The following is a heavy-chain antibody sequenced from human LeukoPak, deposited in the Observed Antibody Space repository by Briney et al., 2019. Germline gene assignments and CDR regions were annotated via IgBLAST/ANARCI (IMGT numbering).Heavy chain of an antibody. Sequence: GGSLRPSCAASGFTFSSYSMNWVRQAPGKGLEWVSSINSRSSYIYYADSVKGRFTISRDNSKNTVYLQMNSLRAEDTAVYYCARGHDYGGAWYYFDCWGQGTLVTVSS. D-gene: IGHD4-23*01. CDR1: GFTFSSYS. CDR2: INSRSSYI. J-gene: IGHJ4*02. V-gene: IGHV3-21*04. CDR3: ARGHDYGGAWYYFDC.